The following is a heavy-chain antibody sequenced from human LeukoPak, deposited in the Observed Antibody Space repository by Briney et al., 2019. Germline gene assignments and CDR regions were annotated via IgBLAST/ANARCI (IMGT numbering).Heavy chain of an antibody. CDR3: ASGYDILTGYYKRPHYFDY. Sequence: QTGGSLRLSCAASGFTFSDYAMSWVRQAPGKGLEWVSAISGSGGNTDYADSVKGRFTISRDNSKNTLYLQMNSLRAEDTAVYYCASGYDILTGYYKRPHYFDYWGQGTLVTVSS. CDR1: GFTFSDYA. CDR2: ISGSGGNT. J-gene: IGHJ4*02. V-gene: IGHV3-23*01. D-gene: IGHD3-9*01.